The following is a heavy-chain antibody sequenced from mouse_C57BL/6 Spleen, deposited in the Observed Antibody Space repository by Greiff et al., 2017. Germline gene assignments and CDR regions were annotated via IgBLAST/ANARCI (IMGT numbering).Heavy chain of an antibody. V-gene: IGHV14-3*01. Sequence: EVQLKESVAELVRPGASVKLSCTASGFNIKNTYMHWVKQRPEQGLEWIGRIDPANGNTKYAPEFQGKATITADTSSNTAYLQLSSLTSEDTAIXYCARNGAGGVYFDYWGQGTTLTVSS. J-gene: IGHJ2*01. CDR2: IDPANGNT. CDR1: GFNIKNTY. CDR3: ARNGAGGVYFDY.